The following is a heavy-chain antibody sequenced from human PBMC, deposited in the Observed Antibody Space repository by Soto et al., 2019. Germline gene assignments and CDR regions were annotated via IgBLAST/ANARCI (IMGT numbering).Heavy chain of an antibody. D-gene: IGHD2-2*02. Sequence: PSETLSLTCTVSGGSISSSSYYWGWIRQPPGKGLEWIGSIYYSGSTYYNPSLKSRVTISVDTSKNQFSLKLSSVTAADTAVYYFARHGDIVVVPAATPPYNWFDPWGQGTLVTVSS. CDR2: IYYSGST. V-gene: IGHV4-39*01. CDR3: ARHGDIVVVPAATPPYNWFDP. CDR1: GGSISSSSYY. J-gene: IGHJ5*02.